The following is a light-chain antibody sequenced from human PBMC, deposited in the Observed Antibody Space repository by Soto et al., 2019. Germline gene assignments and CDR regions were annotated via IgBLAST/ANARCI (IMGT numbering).Light chain of an antibody. Sequence: EIVLTQSPATLSLSPGERATLSCRASQSVSSLLAWYQQKPGQAPRLLIYGASNRATGIPARFSGSGSGTDFTLTISSLEPEDFAVYYCQQRSNSPRTFGGGTKVEIK. CDR2: GAS. CDR3: QQRSNSPRT. J-gene: IGKJ4*01. V-gene: IGKV3-11*01. CDR1: QSVSSL.